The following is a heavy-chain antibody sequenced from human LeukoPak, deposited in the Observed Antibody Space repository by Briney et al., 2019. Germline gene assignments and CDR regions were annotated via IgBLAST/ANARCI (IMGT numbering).Heavy chain of an antibody. CDR3: AKEYSSGWFYFDY. CDR2: TAGNGDST. CDR1: GFTFRSYA. J-gene: IGHJ4*02. D-gene: IGHD6-19*01. V-gene: IGHV3-23*01. Sequence: GGSLRLSCAASGFTFRSYAMSWVRQAPGKGLEWVSTTAGNGDSTSYADSVKGRFTISRDNSKNTLFLQMNSLRAEDTAVYYCAKEYSSGWFYFDYWGQGTLVTVSS.